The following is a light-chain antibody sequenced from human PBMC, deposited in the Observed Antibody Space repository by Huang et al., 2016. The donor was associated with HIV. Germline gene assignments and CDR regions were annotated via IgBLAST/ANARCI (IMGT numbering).Light chain of an antibody. V-gene: IGKV3-11*01. CDR1: HSVVN. CDR2: DAA. J-gene: IGKJ5*01. CDR3: QQRNSWPPIT. Sequence: EIVLTQSPATLSLSPGERATLSCRASHSVVNLVWYQHKPGQAPRLLIYDAANRASGIPARVSGSGSGTDFTLTVNILQPEDSAVYYCQQRNSWPPITFGQGTRLEIK.